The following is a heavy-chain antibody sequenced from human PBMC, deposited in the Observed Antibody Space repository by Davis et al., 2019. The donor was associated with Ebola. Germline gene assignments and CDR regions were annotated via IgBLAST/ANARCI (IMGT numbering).Heavy chain of an antibody. CDR1: GFTFSTYA. CDR2: ISGSGGTT. Sequence: PGGSLRLSCAASGFTFSTYAMSWVRQAPGKGLEWVSVISGSGGTTYYADSVKGRFTISRDNSKNTLYLQMNSLRAEDTAVYYCARDQAAVAGTLMAGYWGQGTLVTVSS. D-gene: IGHD6-19*01. J-gene: IGHJ4*02. V-gene: IGHV3-23*01. CDR3: ARDQAAVAGTLMAGY.